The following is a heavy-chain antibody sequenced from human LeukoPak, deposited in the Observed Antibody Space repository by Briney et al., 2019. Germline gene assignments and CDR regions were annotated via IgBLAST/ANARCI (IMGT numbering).Heavy chain of an antibody. CDR1: GFTFSSSA. Sequence: GGSLRLSCAASGFTFSSSAMHWVRQAPGKGLEWVAVTGNTGLAKYFAEFAKGRFTISRDNSKNTLYLETNSLRHEDTAVYYCAREATWGNWYFDLWGRGTLVTVSS. V-gene: IGHV3-30*04. CDR2: TGNTGLAK. CDR3: AREATWGNWYFDL. J-gene: IGHJ2*01. D-gene: IGHD3-16*01.